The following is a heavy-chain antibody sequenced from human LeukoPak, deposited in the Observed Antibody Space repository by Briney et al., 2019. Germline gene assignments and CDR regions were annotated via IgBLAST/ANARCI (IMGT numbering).Heavy chain of an antibody. CDR2: IYSGGNT. CDR1: GFTVSSHY. J-gene: IGHJ4*02. Sequence: GGSLRLSCAASGFTVSSHYMSWVRQAPGKGLEWVSVIYSGGNTYYADSVKDRFTISRDISKNTVYLQMNSLRAEDTAVYYCASGTMVWGAWDLVDYWGQGTLVTVSS. CDR3: ASGTMVWGAWDLVDY. D-gene: IGHD3-10*01. V-gene: IGHV3-66*01.